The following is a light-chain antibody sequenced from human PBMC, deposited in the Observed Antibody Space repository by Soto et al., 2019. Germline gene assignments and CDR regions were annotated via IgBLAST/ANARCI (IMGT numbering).Light chain of an antibody. J-gene: IGKJ2*01. Sequence: EIVLTQSPGTLSLSPGERATLSCRASQSVSSNYLAWYQQKPGQAPRLLVYGASSRATGIPDRFTGSGSGTALTLTISSLEPEDFAVYYCQQYSSSPLMFAFGQGTKLEIK. CDR1: QSVSSNY. V-gene: IGKV3-20*01. CDR3: QQYSSSPLMFA. CDR2: GAS.